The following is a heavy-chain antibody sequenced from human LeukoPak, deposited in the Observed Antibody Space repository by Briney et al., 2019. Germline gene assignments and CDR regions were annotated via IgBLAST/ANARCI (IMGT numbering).Heavy chain of an antibody. V-gene: IGHV4-38-2*02. CDR1: GYSISSGYN. D-gene: IGHD6-19*01. J-gene: IGHJ1*01. CDR2: IYHSGST. Sequence: SETLSLTCTVSGYSISSGYNWDWIRQPPGKGLEWIGSIYHSGSTYYNPSLKSRVTISVDTSKNQLSLKLSSVTAADTAVYYCAREPYNSGWYAGYFQHWGQGTLVTVSS. CDR3: AREPYNSGWYAGYFQH.